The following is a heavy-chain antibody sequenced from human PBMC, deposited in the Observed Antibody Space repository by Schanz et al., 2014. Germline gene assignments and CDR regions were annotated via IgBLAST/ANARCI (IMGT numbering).Heavy chain of an antibody. J-gene: IGHJ6*03. Sequence: QVQLVESGGGLVKPGGSLRLSCAASGFTFSGFWMTWVRQAPGKGLEWVALVSSDGNNDYYTDSVKGRFTISRDNSKNTLYLQMNSLRAEDTAVYYCARVKYCTITRCYRTETEGIYYMDVWGKGTTVTVSS. CDR1: GFTFSGFW. CDR3: ARVKYCTITRCYRTETEGIYYMDV. D-gene: IGHD2-2*01. V-gene: IGHV3-30*03. CDR2: VSSDGNND.